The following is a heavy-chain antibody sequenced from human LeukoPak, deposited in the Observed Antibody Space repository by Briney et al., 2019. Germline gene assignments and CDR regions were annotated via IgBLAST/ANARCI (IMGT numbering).Heavy chain of an antibody. D-gene: IGHD6-19*01. CDR2: LYGDDSA. CDR3: ARDPWQVSTTLH. V-gene: IGHV3-66*02. CDR1: GFTISSGY. Sequence: GGSLRLSCVASGFTISSGYMTWARQAPGKAGEWVSLLYGDDSAYYPDSVKGRFTISRDNSKSTIHLQRERMRTEDAAMYYCARDPWQVSTTLHWGQGIMVTVSS. J-gene: IGHJ4*02.